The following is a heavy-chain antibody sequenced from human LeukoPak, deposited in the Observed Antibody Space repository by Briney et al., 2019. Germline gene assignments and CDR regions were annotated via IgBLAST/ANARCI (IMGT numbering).Heavy chain of an antibody. V-gene: IGHV3-30*18. CDR2: ISYDGSNK. CDR3: AKGLDSSSWNYYYYGMDV. D-gene: IGHD6-13*01. CDR1: GFTFSSYG. Sequence: GRSLRLSCAASGFTFSSYGMHWVRQAPGKGLEWVAVISYDGSNKYYADSVKGRFTISKDNSKNTLYLQMNSLRAEDTAVYYCAKGLDSSSWNYYYYGMDVWGKGTTVTVSS. J-gene: IGHJ6*04.